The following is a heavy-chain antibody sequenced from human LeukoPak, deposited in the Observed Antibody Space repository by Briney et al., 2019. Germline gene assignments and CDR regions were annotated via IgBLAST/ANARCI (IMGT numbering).Heavy chain of an antibody. Sequence: GGSLRLSCTVSGFPFSSNWMSWVRQAPGKGLEWVANIKEDASEKFYVDSVKGRFTISRDNAKASLYLQMNSLRAEDTAVYYCASDLETFDYWGRGTLVTVSS. J-gene: IGHJ4*02. CDR2: IKEDASEK. CDR3: ASDLETFDY. V-gene: IGHV3-7*04. CDR1: GFPFSSNW.